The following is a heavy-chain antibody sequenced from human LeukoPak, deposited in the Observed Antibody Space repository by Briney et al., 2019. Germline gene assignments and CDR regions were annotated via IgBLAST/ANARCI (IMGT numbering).Heavy chain of an antibody. J-gene: IGHJ3*02. CDR1: GFTFSSYG. CDR3: ARAASRDILTGYSWYAFDI. CDR2: ISYDGSNK. D-gene: IGHD3-9*01. Sequence: GGSLRLSCAASGFTFSSYGMHWVRQAPGKGLEWVAVISYDGSNKYYADSVKGRFTISRDNSKNTLYLQMNSLRAEDTAVYYCARAASRDILTGYSWYAFDIWGQGTMVTVSS. V-gene: IGHV3-30*03.